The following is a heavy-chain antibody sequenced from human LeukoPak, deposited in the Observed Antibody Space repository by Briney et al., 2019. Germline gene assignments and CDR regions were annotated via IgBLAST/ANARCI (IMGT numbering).Heavy chain of an antibody. CDR1: GASISSDF. CDR3: AREGGSGRSFDY. V-gene: IGHV4-4*07. Sequence: SETLSLTCTVSGASISSDFWSWIRQPAGKGLEWIGRIYTSGTTNYNPSLKSGVTMSLDTSKNQFSLRLSSVTAADAAVYYCAREGGSGRSFDYWAQGTLVTVSS. J-gene: IGHJ4*02. D-gene: IGHD3-10*01. CDR2: IYTSGTT.